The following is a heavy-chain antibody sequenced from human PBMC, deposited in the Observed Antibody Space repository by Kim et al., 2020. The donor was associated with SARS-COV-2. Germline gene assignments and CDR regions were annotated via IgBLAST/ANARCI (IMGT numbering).Heavy chain of an antibody. CDR1: GGSFIGYY. CDR3: ASSRIVVVVAAKGEYFDY. Sequence: SETLSLTCAVYGGSFIGYYWSWIRQPPGKGLGWIGEINHSGSTNYNPSLKSRVTISVDTSKNQFSLKLSSVTAADTAVYYCASSRIVVVVAAKGEYFDYWGQGTLVTVSS. J-gene: IGHJ4*02. D-gene: IGHD2-15*01. CDR2: INHSGST. V-gene: IGHV4-34*01.